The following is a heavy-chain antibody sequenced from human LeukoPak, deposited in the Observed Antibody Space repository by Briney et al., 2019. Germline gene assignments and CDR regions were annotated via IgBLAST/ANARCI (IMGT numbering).Heavy chain of an antibody. CDR3: ARDLMTTVTTPGGY. J-gene: IGHJ4*02. CDR1: GYTFTSYG. D-gene: IGHD4-17*01. Sequence: GASVKVSCKASGYTFTSYGISWVRQAPGQGLEWMGWISAYNGNTNYAQKLQGRVTMTTDTSTSTAYMELRSLRSDDTAVYYCARDLMTTVTTPGGYWGQGTLVTVSS. CDR2: ISAYNGNT. V-gene: IGHV1-18*01.